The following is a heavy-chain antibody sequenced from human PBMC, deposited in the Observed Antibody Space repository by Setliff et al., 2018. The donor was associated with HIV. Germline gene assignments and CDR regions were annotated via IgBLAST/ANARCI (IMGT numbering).Heavy chain of an antibody. Sequence: ASVKVSCKASGYTFTSYDINWVRQATGQGLEWMGWMNPNSGNTGYAQKFQGRVTMTRNTSISTAYMELSTLRSEDTAVYYCARVGERWLQFYYFDNWGQGTLVTVSS. CDR2: MNPNSGNT. D-gene: IGHD5-12*01. CDR1: GYTFTSYD. J-gene: IGHJ4*02. V-gene: IGHV1-8*02. CDR3: ARVGERWLQFYYFDN.